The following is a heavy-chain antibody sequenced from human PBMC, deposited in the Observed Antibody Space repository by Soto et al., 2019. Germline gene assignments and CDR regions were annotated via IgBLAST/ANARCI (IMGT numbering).Heavy chain of an antibody. V-gene: IGHV1-69*13. CDR1: GGTFSSYA. CDR2: IIPIFGTA. CDR3: GRDLYQSVFYYGMDV. D-gene: IGHD2-2*01. Sequence: SVKVSCKASGGTFSSYAISWVRQAPGQGLEWMGGIIPIFGTANYAQKFQGRVTITADESTSTAYMELSSLRSEDTAVYYCGRDLYQSVFYYGMDVWGQGTTVTVSS. J-gene: IGHJ6*02.